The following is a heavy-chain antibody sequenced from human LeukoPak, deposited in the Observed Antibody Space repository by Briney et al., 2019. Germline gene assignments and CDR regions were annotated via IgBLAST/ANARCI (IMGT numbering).Heavy chain of an antibody. CDR1: GFTFSSYA. D-gene: IGHD3-22*01. CDR2: ISGSGGST. J-gene: IGHJ4*02. Sequence: GGSLRLSCAASGFTFSSYAMSWVRQAPGKGLEWVSSISGSGGSTFYADSVKGRFTISRDDCKSTLFLQIDSLRAEDTAVYYCAKDGLSSSGMDYWGQGTLVTVSS. V-gene: IGHV3-23*01. CDR3: AKDGLSSSGMDY.